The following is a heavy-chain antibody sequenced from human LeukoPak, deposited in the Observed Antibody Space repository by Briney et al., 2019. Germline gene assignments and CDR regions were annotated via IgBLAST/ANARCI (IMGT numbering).Heavy chain of an antibody. Sequence: ASVNVSCKASGYTFTGYYMHWVRRAPGQGLEWMGWISASSGNTNYAQKLQGRVTLTTDTSTTTAHMELRSLRFDDTAVYYCARVEERSGLLDYWGQGTLVTVSS. CDR1: GYTFTGYY. V-gene: IGHV1-18*04. CDR3: ARVEERSGLLDY. D-gene: IGHD3/OR15-3a*01. CDR2: ISASSGNT. J-gene: IGHJ4*02.